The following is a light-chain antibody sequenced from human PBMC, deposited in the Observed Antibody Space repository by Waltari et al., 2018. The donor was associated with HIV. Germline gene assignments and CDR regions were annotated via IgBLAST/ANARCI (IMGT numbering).Light chain of an antibody. CDR3: SSYFSPGGLV. V-gene: IGLV2-14*01. CDR2: DAN. CDR1: SNNFTTYDT. Sequence: QSALAHPAPVSASLGHSITISCTTPSNNFTTYDTFPCYHHHPGTAPQLVIYDANVRPSGAPFRFSGSKSGNTASLIISDVQPEDEAHYYCSSYFSPGGLVFGGGTKLTVL. J-gene: IGLJ3*02.